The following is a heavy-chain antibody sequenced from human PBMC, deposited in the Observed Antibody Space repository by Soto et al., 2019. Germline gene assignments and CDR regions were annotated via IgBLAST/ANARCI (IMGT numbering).Heavy chain of an antibody. CDR2: ISSSSSTI. D-gene: IGHD6-13*01. Sequence: EVQLVESGGGLVQPGGSLRLSCAASGFTFSSYSMNWVRQAPGKGLEWVSYISSSSSTIYYADPVKGRFTISRDNAKNSLYLQMNGLRAEDTAVYYCARTRQHSSWYFDAFDIWGQGTMVTVSS. CDR3: ARTRQHSSWYFDAFDI. CDR1: GFTFSSYS. J-gene: IGHJ3*02. V-gene: IGHV3-48*01.